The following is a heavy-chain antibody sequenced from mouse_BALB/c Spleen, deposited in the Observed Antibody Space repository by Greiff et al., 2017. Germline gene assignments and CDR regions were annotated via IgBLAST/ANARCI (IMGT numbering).Heavy chain of an antibody. V-gene: IGHV14-3*02. Sequence: EVQLQESGAELVKPGASVKLSCTASGFNIKDTYMHWVKQRPEQGLEWIGRIDPANGNTKYDPKFQGKATITADTSSNTAYLQLSSLTSEDTAVYYCARSVVATPMDYWGQGTSVTVSS. J-gene: IGHJ4*01. CDR1: GFNIKDTY. D-gene: IGHD1-1*01. CDR3: ARSVVATPMDY. CDR2: IDPANGNT.